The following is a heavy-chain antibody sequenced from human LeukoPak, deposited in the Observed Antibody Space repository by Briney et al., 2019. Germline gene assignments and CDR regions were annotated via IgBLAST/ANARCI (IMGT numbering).Heavy chain of an antibody. J-gene: IGHJ5*02. CDR1: GYTFTSYG. D-gene: IGHD3-3*01. Sequence: ASVKVSCKASGYTFTSYGISWVRQAPGQGLEGMGWISAYNGNTNYAQKLQGRVTMTTDTSTSTAYMELRSLRSEDTAVYYCARGDFWSGYYGGFDPWGQGTLVTVSS. V-gene: IGHV1-18*01. CDR2: ISAYNGNT. CDR3: ARGDFWSGYYGGFDP.